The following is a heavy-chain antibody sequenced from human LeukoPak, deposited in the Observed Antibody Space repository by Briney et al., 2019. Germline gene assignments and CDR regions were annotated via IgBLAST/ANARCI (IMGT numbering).Heavy chain of an antibody. D-gene: IGHD6-19*01. J-gene: IGHJ3*02. V-gene: IGHV4-34*01. CDR1: GGSFSGYY. CDR3: AIIPRYSSGLDAFDI. CDR2: INHSGST. Sequence: SETLSLTCAVYGGSFSGYYWSRIRQPPGKGLEWIGEINHSGSTNYNPSLKSRVTISVDTSKNQFSLKLSSVTAADTAVYYCAIIPRYSSGLDAFDIWGQGTMVTVSS.